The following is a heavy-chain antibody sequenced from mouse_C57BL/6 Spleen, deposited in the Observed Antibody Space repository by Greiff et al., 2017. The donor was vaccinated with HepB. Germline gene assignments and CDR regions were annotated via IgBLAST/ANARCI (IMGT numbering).Heavy chain of an antibody. J-gene: IGHJ2*01. CDR1: GYTFTSYG. V-gene: IGHV1-81*01. CDR2: IYPRSGNT. D-gene: IGHD3-2*02. Sequence: VKLQESGAELARPGASVKLSCKASGYTFTSYGISWVKQRTGQGLEWIGEIYPRSGNTYYNEKFKGKATLTADKSSSTAYMELRSLTSEDSAVYFCARSGRRVFDYWGQGTTLTVSS. CDR3: ARSGRRVFDY.